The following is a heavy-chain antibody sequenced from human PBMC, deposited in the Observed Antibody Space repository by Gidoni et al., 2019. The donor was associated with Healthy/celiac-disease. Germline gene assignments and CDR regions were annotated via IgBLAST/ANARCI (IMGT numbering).Heavy chain of an antibody. Sequence: EVQLVQSGAEVKKPGESLRISCKGSGYSFTSYWISWVRQMPGKGLEWMGRIDPSDSYTNCSPSFQGHVTISADKSISTAYLQWSSLKASDTAMYYCARPHYDFWSGYYVAFDIWGQGTMVTVSS. V-gene: IGHV5-10-1*03. D-gene: IGHD3-3*01. CDR2: IDPSDSYT. CDR3: ARPHYDFWSGYYVAFDI. CDR1: GYSFTSYW. J-gene: IGHJ3*02.